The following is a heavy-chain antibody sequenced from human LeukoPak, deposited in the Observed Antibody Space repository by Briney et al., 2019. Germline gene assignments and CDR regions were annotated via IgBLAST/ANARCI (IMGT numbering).Heavy chain of an antibody. CDR1: GFTFSSYA. CDR2: ISGSGGST. V-gene: IGHV3-23*01. Sequence: GGSLRLSCAASGFTFSSYAMSWARQAPGKGLEWVSAISGSGGSTYYADSVKGRFTISRDNSKNTLYLQMNSLRAEDTAVYYCAKDRLLWFGEYEIDYWGQGTPVTVSS. J-gene: IGHJ4*02. CDR3: AKDRLLWFGEYEIDY. D-gene: IGHD3-10*01.